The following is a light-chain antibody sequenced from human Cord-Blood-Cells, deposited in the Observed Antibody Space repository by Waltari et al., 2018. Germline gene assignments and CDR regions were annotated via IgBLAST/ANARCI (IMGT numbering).Light chain of an antibody. CDR3: SSYAGSNNFVV. CDR1: SSDVGGYNY. CDR2: EVS. J-gene: IGLJ2*01. V-gene: IGLV2-8*01. Sequence: QSALTQPPSASGSSGQSVTLSCPGTSSDVGGYNYVSWYQQHPGKAPKLMIYEVSKRPSGVPDRFSGSKSGNPASLTVAGLQAEDEADYYCSSYAGSNNFVVFGGGTKLTVL.